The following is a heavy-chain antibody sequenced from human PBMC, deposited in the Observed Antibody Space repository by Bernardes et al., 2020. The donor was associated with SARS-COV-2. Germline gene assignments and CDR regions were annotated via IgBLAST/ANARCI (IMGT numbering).Heavy chain of an antibody. CDR2: ISTSGENT. Sequence: GGSLRLSCVASGFTFSSYAMTWVRQAPGKGLEWVSSISTSGENTYSADSVKGRFIISRDNSKYTLYLQMNSLRAEDTAIYYCAKTKPYYYDESGYFPFEHWGQGTLVTVSS. J-gene: IGHJ4*02. CDR1: GFTFSSYA. CDR3: AKTKPYYYDESGYFPFEH. V-gene: IGHV3-23*01. D-gene: IGHD3-22*01.